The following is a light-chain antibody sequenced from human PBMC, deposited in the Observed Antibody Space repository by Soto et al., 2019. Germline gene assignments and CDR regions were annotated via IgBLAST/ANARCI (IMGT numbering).Light chain of an antibody. J-gene: IGKJ1*01. CDR1: QTVGGRY. CDR2: GAS. V-gene: IGKV3-20*01. Sequence: EIVLTQSAATLSLSLGERATLSCRASQTVGGRYLAWFQQKPGQTPRLLIYGASTWAAGIPDRFSGGGSGTDFSLTINRLEPEDFAVYYCLHYVSSPWTFGQGTKVEV. CDR3: LHYVSSPWT.